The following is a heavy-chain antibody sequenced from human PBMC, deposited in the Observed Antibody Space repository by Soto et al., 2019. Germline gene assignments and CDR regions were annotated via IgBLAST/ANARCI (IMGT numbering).Heavy chain of an antibody. J-gene: IGHJ4*02. Sequence: QVQLVQSGAEVNKPGSSVKVSCKASGGTFSSYAISWLRLAPGQELEWMGGIILIFSTANYAQKFQGRDTITEDQSTNKAYREQSRLRSEVTAVYCCARDHDSTAYFDHWGQGTLVTVSS. CDR3: ARDHDSTAYFDH. CDR1: GGTFSSYA. CDR2: IILIFSTA. D-gene: IGHD3-22*01. V-gene: IGHV1-69*01.